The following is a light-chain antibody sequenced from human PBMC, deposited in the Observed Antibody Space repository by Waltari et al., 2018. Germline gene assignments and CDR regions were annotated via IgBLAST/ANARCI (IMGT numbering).Light chain of an antibody. CDR1: SSDVGGSNY. V-gene: IGLV2-14*03. CDR3: SSYTSSSTRV. J-gene: IGLJ3*02. CDR2: DVS. Sequence: QSALTQPASVSGSPGQSITISCTGTSSDVGGSNYVSWYQQHPGKVPKLMIYDVSNRPSGVSNRFSGSKSGNTDSLTISGLQAEDEADYYCSSYTSSSTRVFGGGTKLTVL.